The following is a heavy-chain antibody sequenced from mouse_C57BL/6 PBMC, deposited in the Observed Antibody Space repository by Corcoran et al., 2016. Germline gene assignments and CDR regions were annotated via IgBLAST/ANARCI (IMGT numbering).Heavy chain of an antibody. D-gene: IGHD2-4*01. CDR1: GYTFTTYG. V-gene: IGHV9-3*01. Sequence: QIQLVQSGPELKEPGETVKISCKASGYTFTTYGMSCVKQAPGKGLKWMGWINTYSGVPTYADDFKGRFAFSLETSASTAYLQINNLKNEDTATYFCARSHDYFYAMDYWGQGTSVTVSS. CDR3: ARSHDYFYAMDY. J-gene: IGHJ4*01. CDR2: INTYSGVP.